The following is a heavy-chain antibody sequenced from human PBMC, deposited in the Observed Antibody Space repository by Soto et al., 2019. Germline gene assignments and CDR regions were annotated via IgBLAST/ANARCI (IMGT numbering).Heavy chain of an antibody. CDR1: GFTFSSYS. D-gene: IGHD3-10*01. J-gene: IGHJ3*02. V-gene: IGHV3-48*02. Sequence: GGSLRLSCAASGFTFSSYSMNWVRQAPGEGLEWVSYISSSSSTIYYADSVKGRVTISRDNAKNSLYLQMNSLRDEDTAVYYCARPEVGFRGTHALDIWGQGTMVNGSS. CDR3: ARPEVGFRGTHALDI. CDR2: ISSSSSTI.